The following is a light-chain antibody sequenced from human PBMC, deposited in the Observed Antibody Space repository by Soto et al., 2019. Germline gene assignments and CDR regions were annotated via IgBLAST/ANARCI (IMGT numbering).Light chain of an antibody. CDR2: GNS. J-gene: IGLJ2*01. CDR1: SSNIGAGYD. Sequence: QSALTQPPSVSGAPGQRVTISCTGSSSNIGAGYDVHWYQQLPGTAPKLLIYGNSNRPSGVPDRFSGSKSGTSASLAITGLQAEDEADYYCQSYDSSLSAVVFGGGTKSPS. CDR3: QSYDSSLSAVV. V-gene: IGLV1-40*01.